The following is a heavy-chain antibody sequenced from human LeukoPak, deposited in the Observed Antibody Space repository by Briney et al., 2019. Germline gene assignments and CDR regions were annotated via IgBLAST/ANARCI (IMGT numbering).Heavy chain of an antibody. V-gene: IGHV1-69*05. CDR3: ARHSMSFVRAKPTANWFDP. J-gene: IGHJ5*02. Sequence: GASVKVSCKASGGTFSSYAISWVRQAPGQGLEWMGGIIPIFGTANYAQKFQGRVTITTDESTSTAYMELSSLRSEDTAVYYCARHSMSFVRAKPTANWFDPWGQGTLVTVSS. CDR1: GGTFSSYA. D-gene: IGHD1-26*01. CDR2: IIPIFGTA.